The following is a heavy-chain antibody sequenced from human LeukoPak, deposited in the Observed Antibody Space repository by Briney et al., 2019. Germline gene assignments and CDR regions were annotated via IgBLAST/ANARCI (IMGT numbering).Heavy chain of an antibody. Sequence: ASVKVSCKASGYTFTSYDINWVRQATGQGLEWMGWMNPNSGNTGYAQKFQGRVTMTRNTSISTAYMELSSLRSEDTALYYCARELAGYCSGGSCYKYYYYYMDVWGKGTTVTVSS. CDR3: ARELAGYCSGGSCYKYYYYYMDV. V-gene: IGHV1-8*01. J-gene: IGHJ6*03. CDR1: GYTFTSYD. D-gene: IGHD2-15*01. CDR2: MNPNSGNT.